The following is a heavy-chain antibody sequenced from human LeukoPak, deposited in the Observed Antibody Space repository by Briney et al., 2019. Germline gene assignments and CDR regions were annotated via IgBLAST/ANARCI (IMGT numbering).Heavy chain of an antibody. J-gene: IGHJ4*02. CDR1: GGSISSYY. Sequence: SETLSLTCTVSGGSISSYYWSWIRQPPGKGLEWIGYIYYSGSTNYNPSLKSRVTISVDTSKNQFSLKLSSVTAADTAVYYCARGLRRFHFDYWGQGTLVTVSS. D-gene: IGHD3-16*01. V-gene: IGHV4-59*01. CDR3: ARGLRRFHFDY. CDR2: IYYSGST.